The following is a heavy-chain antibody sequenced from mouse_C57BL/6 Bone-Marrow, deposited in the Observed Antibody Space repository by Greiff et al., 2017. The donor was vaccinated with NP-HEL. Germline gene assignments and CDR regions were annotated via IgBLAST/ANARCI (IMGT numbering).Heavy chain of an antibody. J-gene: IGHJ3*01. CDR3: ARSGREFAY. V-gene: IGHV1-4*01. D-gene: IGHD1-1*01. CDR2: INPSSGYT. CDR1: GYTFTSYS. Sequence: VQLQQSGAELVRPGASVKLSCKASGYTFTSYSMHWVKQRPGQGLEWIGYINPSSGYTKYNQKFKDKATLTADKSSSTAYMQLSSLTSEDSAVYYCARSGREFAYWGKGTLVTVSA.